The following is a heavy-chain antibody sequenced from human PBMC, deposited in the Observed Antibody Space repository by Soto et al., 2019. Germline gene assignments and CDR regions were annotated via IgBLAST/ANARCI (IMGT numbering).Heavy chain of an antibody. J-gene: IGHJ6*02. CDR2: IYYSGST. CDR1: GGSISSGDYY. D-gene: IGHD4-17*01. Sequence: QVQLQESGPGLVKPSQTLSLTCTVSGGSISSGDYYWSWIRQPPGKGLEWIGYIYYSGSTYYNPSLKGRVTTSEDTSKDQYSLKLSSVTAADPAVDYGALADYGGSSRGGMDVWGQGTTVTVSS. V-gene: IGHV4-30-4*01. CDR3: ALADYGGSSRGGMDV.